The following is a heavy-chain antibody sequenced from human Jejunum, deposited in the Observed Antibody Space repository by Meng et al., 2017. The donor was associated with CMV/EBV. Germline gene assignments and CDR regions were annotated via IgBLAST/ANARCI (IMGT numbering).Heavy chain of an antibody. Sequence: QVHLLQSGPEVKKPGXSGRGSCKASGYTFGSYGICWVRHAPGQGLEWMGWFVNYVDTYPAPKFQGRVTMTTDTHTNTAFMELRSLTSDDTAVYYCASGTPGRSYCDYWGQGTLVTVSS. V-gene: IGHV1-18*01. CDR2: FVNYVDT. CDR3: ASGTPGRSYCDY. J-gene: IGHJ4*02. CDR1: GYTFGSYG. D-gene: IGHD2-15*01.